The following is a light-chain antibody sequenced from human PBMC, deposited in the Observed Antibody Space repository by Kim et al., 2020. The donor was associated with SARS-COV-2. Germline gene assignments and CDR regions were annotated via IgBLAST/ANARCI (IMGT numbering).Light chain of an antibody. CDR3: ASWDDSLKGV. V-gene: IGLV1-44*01. CDR1: SSNVGTYT. Sequence: PGQKVTISCSGSSSNVGTYTVNWYQQLPGMAPKLLIHSDNQRPSGVPDRFSGSKSGTSASLAISGLQSEDEGDYYCASWDDSLKGVFGGGTQLTVL. CDR2: SDN. J-gene: IGLJ2*01.